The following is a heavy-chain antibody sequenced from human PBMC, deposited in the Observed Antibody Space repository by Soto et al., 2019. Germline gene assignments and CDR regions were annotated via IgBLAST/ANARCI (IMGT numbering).Heavy chain of an antibody. CDR2: IYYSGST. J-gene: IGHJ3*02. Sequence: ASETLSLTCTVSGGSISCSSYYWGWIRQPPGKGPEWIGSIYYSGSTYYNPSLKSRVTISVDTSKNQFSLKLSSVTAADTALYYFARYCSGGSCRHDAFDTWGQGTMVTVSS. CDR1: GGSISCSSYY. V-gene: IGHV4-39*01. D-gene: IGHD2-15*01. CDR3: ARYCSGGSCRHDAFDT.